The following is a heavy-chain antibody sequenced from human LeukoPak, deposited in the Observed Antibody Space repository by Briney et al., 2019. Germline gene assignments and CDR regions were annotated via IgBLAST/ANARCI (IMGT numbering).Heavy chain of an antibody. D-gene: IGHD5-12*01. Sequence: KPSETLSLTCTVSGGSISSSSYYWGWIRQTPGKGLEWIGSIYYSGSTYYNPSLKSRVTISVDTSKNQFSLKLSSVTAADTAVYYCARVGYGASTTKWFDPWGQGTLVTVSS. V-gene: IGHV4-39*01. CDR2: IYYSGST. CDR3: ARVGYGASTTKWFDP. J-gene: IGHJ5*02. CDR1: GGSISSSSYY.